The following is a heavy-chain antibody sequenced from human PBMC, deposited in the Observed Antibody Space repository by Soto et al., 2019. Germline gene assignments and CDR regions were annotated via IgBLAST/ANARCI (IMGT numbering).Heavy chain of an antibody. Sequence: QVQLVESGGGVVQPGRSLRLSCAASGFTFSSYAMHWVRQAPGKGLEWVAVISYDGSNKYYADSVKGRFTISRDNSKNTLYLQMNSLRAEDTAVYYCARDENYDSSGYYPGPFDYWGQGTLVTVSS. V-gene: IGHV3-30-3*01. CDR2: ISYDGSNK. CDR3: ARDENYDSSGYYPGPFDY. D-gene: IGHD3-22*01. J-gene: IGHJ4*02. CDR1: GFTFSSYA.